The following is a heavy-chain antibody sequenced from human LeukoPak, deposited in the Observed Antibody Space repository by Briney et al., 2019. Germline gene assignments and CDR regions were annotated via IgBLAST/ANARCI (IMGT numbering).Heavy chain of an antibody. J-gene: IGHJ4*02. CDR1: GFKFSNNA. Sequence: GGSLRLSCAASGFKFSNNAMSWVRQAPGKGLEWVSTISVSGGSSYYADSVKGRFTISRDNSKNTLYLQMNSLRAEDTAVYYCAKMVSWSGRFDDWGQGTLVTVSS. CDR2: ISVSGGSS. D-gene: IGHD3-10*01. CDR3: AKMVSWSGRFDD. V-gene: IGHV3-23*01.